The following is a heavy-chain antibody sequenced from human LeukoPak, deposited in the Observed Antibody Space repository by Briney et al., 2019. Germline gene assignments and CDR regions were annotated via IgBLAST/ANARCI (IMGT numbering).Heavy chain of an antibody. CDR3: ARDLSGNIVVVPAAMGWFDP. CDR2: ISYDGSNK. Sequence: GGSLRLSCAASGFTFSSYAMHWVRQAPGKGLEWVAVISYDGSNKYYADSVKGRFTISRDNSKNTLYLQMNSLRAEDTAVYYCARDLSGNIVVVPAAMGWFDPWGQGTLVTVSS. J-gene: IGHJ5*02. D-gene: IGHD2-2*01. CDR1: GFTFSSYA. V-gene: IGHV3-30*01.